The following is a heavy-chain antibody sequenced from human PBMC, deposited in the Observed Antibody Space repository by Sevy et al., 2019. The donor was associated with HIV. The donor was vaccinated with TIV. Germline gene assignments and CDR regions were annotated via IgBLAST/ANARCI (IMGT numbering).Heavy chain of an antibody. J-gene: IGHJ6*02. V-gene: IGHV5-51*01. CDR3: ARGCSGGSCYSPFYYYGMDV. CDR2: IYPGDSDT. Sequence: GESLKISCKGSGYSFTSYWIGCVRQMPGKGLEWMGIIYPGDSDTRYSPSFQGQVTISADKSISTAYLQWSSLKASDTAMYYCARGCSGGSCYSPFYYYGMDVWGQGTTVTVSS. CDR1: GYSFTSYW. D-gene: IGHD2-15*01.